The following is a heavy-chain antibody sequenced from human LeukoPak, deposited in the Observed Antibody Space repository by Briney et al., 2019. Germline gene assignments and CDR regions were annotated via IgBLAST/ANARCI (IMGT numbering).Heavy chain of an antibody. V-gene: IGHV4-4*07. CDR3: ARAPSPRRDGYNLDY. D-gene: IGHD5-24*01. Sequence: PSETLSLTCTVSGGSISSYYWSWIRQPAGKGLEWIGRIYTSGSTNYNPSLKSRVTMSVDTSKNQFSLKLSSVTAADTAVYYCARAPSPRRDGYNLDYWGQGTLVTVSS. CDR2: IYTSGST. J-gene: IGHJ4*02. CDR1: GGSISSYY.